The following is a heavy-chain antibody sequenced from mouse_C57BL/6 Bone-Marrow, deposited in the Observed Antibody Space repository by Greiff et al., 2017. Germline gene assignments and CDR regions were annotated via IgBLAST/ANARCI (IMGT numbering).Heavy chain of an antibody. J-gene: IGHJ3*01. CDR1: GYTFTSHW. V-gene: IGHV1-56*01. D-gene: IGHD4-1*01. CDR2: IFPGRGRT. CDR3: ARGANWDVGFAY. Sequence: QVQLQQSGPELVRPGASVKISCKAPGYTFTSHWMQWVRQRPGKGLEWNGEIFPGRGRTYYNEKFKGKATLTVDTSSSTASMQLSSLTSEDSSVYFCARGANWDVGFAYWGQGTLVTVSA.